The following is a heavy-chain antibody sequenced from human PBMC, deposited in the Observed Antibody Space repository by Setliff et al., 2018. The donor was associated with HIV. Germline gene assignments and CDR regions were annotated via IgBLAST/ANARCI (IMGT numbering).Heavy chain of an antibody. V-gene: IGHV3-7*01. J-gene: IGHJ4*02. Sequence: GGSLRLSCAASGFTFSSYSMNWVRQAPGKGLEWVANIKQDGSEKYYVDSVKGRFTISRDNAKNSLYLQMNSLRAEDTAVFYCARELCTGGYCYSDYWGQGTLVTVSS. CDR1: GFTFSSYS. D-gene: IGHD2-8*02. CDR3: ARELCTGGYCYSDY. CDR2: IKQDGSEK.